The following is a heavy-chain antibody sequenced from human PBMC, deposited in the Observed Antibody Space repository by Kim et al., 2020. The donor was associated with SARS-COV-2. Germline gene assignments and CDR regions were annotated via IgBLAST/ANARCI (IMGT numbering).Heavy chain of an antibody. D-gene: IGHD3-10*01. V-gene: IGHV1-18*01. Sequence: KLQGRVTMTTDTSTSTAYMELRSLRSDDTAVYYCARGAMVRGVIYHYFDYWGQGTLVTVSS. J-gene: IGHJ4*02. CDR3: ARGAMVRGVIYHYFDY.